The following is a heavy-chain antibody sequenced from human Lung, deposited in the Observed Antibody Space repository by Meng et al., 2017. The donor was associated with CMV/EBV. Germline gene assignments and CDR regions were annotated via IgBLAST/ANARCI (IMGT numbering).Heavy chain of an antibody. Sequence: GPLREAGPALVKPPATLSLTSAVSGDSITNHNWWAWVRQPPGKGLEWIGEIPHRGSSAYNPSLKSRVSMSIDKSKNQFSLKLTSVTAADTAVYHCLRRSGGSVWGQGTLVTVSS. D-gene: IGHD3-10*01. J-gene: IGHJ1*01. CDR1: GDSITNHNW. CDR3: LRRSGGSV. V-gene: IGHV4-4*03. CDR2: IPHRGSS.